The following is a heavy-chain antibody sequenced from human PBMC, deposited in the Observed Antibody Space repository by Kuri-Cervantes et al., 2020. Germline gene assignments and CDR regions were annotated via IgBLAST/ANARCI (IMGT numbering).Heavy chain of an antibody. V-gene: IGHV7-4-1*02. CDR3: AREGVYGDYGSRNDY. CDR2: INTNTGNP. D-gene: IGHD4-17*01. CDR1: GYTFTSYD. J-gene: IGHJ4*02. Sequence: ASVKVSCKASGYTFTSYDINWVRQATGQGLEWMGWINTNTGNPTYAQGFTGRFVFSLDTSVSTAYLLISSLKAEDTAVYYCAREGVYGDYGSRNDYWGQGTPVTVSS.